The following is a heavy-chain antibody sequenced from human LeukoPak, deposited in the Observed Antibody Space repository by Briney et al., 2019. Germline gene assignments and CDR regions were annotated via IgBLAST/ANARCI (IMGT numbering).Heavy chain of an antibody. CDR2: IGGSDDST. J-gene: IGHJ4*02. Sequence: PGGSLRLSCVASGFSFSTYAMNWVRRVPGKGLEWVSTIGGSDDSTSYADSVKGRFTISSDFSKNTLYLQMNSLRAEDTAVYFCAKGLVFHDNYFDNWGQGTLVTVSS. D-gene: IGHD5/OR15-5a*01. V-gene: IGHV3-23*01. CDR3: AKGLVFHDNYFDN. CDR1: GFSFSTYA.